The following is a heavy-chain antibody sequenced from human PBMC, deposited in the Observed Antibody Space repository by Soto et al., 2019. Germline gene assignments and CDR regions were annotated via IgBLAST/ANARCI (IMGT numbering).Heavy chain of an antibody. V-gene: IGHV4-59*01. CDR3: ARDSSQYTHYYYYGMDV. D-gene: IGHD2-2*02. Sequence: PSETLSLTCTVSGGSISSYYWSWIRQPPGKGLEWIGYIYYSGSTNYNPSLKSRVTISVDTPKNQFSLKLSSVTAADTAVYYCARDSSQYTHYYYYGMDVWGQGTTVTVSS. CDR1: GGSISSYY. CDR2: IYYSGST. J-gene: IGHJ6*02.